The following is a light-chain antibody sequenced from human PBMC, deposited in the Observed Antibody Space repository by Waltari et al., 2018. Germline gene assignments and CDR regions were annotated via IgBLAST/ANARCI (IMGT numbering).Light chain of an antibody. CDR1: SSDVDAYNH. Sequence: QSALTQPASVSGSPGQSITISCTGTSSDVDAYNHVPWYQQHPGKVPKVMIYDVNQRPSGVSNRFSGSKSGNTASLTISGLQSEDEADYYCSSFTSRRTLVFGGGTKLTVL. CDR3: SSFTSRRTLV. J-gene: IGLJ2*01. CDR2: DVN. V-gene: IGLV2-14*01.